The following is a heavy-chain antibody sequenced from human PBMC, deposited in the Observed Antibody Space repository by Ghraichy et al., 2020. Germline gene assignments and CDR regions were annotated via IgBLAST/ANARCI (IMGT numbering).Heavy chain of an antibody. CDR2: INHSGST. Sequence: SETLSLTCAVYGGSFSGYYWSWIRQPPGKGLEWIGEINHSGSTNYNPSLKSRVTISVDTSKNQFSLKLSSVTAADTAVYYCARWTLIVVVPAASFRGWFDPWGQGTLVIVSS. CDR3: ARWTLIVVVPAASFRGWFDP. J-gene: IGHJ5*02. D-gene: IGHD2-2*01. CDR1: GGSFSGYY. V-gene: IGHV4-34*01.